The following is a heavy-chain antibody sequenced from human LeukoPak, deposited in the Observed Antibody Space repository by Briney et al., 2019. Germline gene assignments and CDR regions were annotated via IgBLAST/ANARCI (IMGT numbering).Heavy chain of an antibody. V-gene: IGHV1-8*01. CDR2: MNPNSGNT. J-gene: IGHJ4*02. D-gene: IGHD4-17*01. CDR1: GYTFTSYD. Sequence: GTSVKVSCKASGYTFTSYDINWVRQATGQGLEWMGWMNPNSGNTGYAQKFQGRVTMTRNTSISTAYMELSSLRSEDTAVYYCARGAALTMVTTYVHYWGQGTLVTVSS. CDR3: ARGAALTMVTTYVHY.